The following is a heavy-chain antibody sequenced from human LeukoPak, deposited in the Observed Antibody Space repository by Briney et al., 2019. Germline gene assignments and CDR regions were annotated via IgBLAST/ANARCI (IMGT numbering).Heavy chain of an antibody. CDR1: GGSISSYY. V-gene: IGHV4-59*01. CDR3: ARDRADIVAMITWGYYFDY. J-gene: IGHJ4*02. Sequence: SETLSLTCSVSGGSISSYYWSWIRQPPGKGLEWIGYIYNSGSTNYNPSLKSRVTISVDTSKNQFSLRLSSVTAADTAVYYCARDRADIVAMITWGYYFDYWGRGTLVTVSS. D-gene: IGHD5-12*01. CDR2: IYNSGST.